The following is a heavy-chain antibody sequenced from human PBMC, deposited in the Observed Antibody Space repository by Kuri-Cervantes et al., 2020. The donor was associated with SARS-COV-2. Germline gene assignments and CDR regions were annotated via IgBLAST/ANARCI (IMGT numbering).Heavy chain of an antibody. Sequence: GGSLRLSCAASGFTISSYNMNWVRQAPGKGLEWVSYISSSGSTIYYADSVKGRFTISRDNAKNSLYLQMNSLRAEDTAVYYCARARFDAFDIWGQGTMVTVSS. V-gene: IGHV3-48*03. J-gene: IGHJ3*02. CDR3: ARARFDAFDI. CDR1: GFTISSYN. D-gene: IGHD4-17*01. CDR2: ISSSGSTI.